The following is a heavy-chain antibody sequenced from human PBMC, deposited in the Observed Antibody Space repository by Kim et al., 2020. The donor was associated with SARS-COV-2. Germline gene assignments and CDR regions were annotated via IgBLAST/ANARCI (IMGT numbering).Heavy chain of an antibody. D-gene: IGHD6-19*01. Sequence: ADFVKGRFTVSRDNSNNRLYLEMYSLRPEDTAVYYCARDPPDSGWSFASWGLGTLVTVSS. V-gene: IGHV3-33*01. J-gene: IGHJ4*02. CDR3: ARDPPDSGWSFAS.